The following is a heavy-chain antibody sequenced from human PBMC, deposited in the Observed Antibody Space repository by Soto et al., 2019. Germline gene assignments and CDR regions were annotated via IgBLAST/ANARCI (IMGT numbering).Heavy chain of an antibody. J-gene: IGHJ6*03. CDR2: INHSGST. D-gene: IGHD4-17*01. CDR1: GGSFSGYY. Sequence: SETLSLTCAVYGGSFSGYYWSWIRQPPGKGLEWIGEINHSGSTNYNPSLKSRVTISVDTSKNQFSLKLSSVTAADTAVYYCARDHSEDDDYAYYYYYYMDVWGKGTTVTVSS. V-gene: IGHV4-34*01. CDR3: ARDHSEDDDYAYYYYYYMDV.